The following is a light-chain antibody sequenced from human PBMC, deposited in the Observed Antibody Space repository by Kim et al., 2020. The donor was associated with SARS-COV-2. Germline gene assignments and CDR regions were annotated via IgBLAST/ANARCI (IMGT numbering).Light chain of an antibody. CDR1: SGSIDDNY. CDR2: EDD. J-gene: IGLJ2*01. Sequence: GKTVTLSCTRSSGSIDDNYVQWYQQRPGGVPTTVIYEDDQRPSGVSARFSGSIDNSSNSASLTISGLRTEDEADYYCQSYNRDNVLFGGGTQLTVL. V-gene: IGLV6-57*03. CDR3: QSYNRDNVL.